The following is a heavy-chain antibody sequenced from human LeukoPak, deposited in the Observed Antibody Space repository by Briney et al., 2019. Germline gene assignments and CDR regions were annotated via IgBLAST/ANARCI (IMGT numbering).Heavy chain of an antibody. CDR2: IFYSGST. CDR1: GGSISTSNYY. J-gene: IGHJ4*02. D-gene: IGHD5-24*01. CDR3: ARDSRRHGYKLDY. Sequence: KPSETLSFTCTVSGGSISTSNYYWGGIRQPPGKGLGWIADIFYSGSTYYRPSLKSRLTISLDTSRHQFSLKLNSVTAADTAVYYCARDSRRHGYKLDYWGQGTLVTVSS. V-gene: IGHV4-39*07.